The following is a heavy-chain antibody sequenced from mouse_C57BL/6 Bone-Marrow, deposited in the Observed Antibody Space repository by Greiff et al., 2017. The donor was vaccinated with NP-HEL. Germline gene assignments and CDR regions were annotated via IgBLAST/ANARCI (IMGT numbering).Heavy chain of an antibody. V-gene: IGHV5-17*01. J-gene: IGHJ2*01. CDR2: ISSGSSTI. CDR1: GFTFSDYG. CDR3: ARGGMVTTPYCFDY. Sequence: EVQLQESGGGLVKPGGSLKLSCAASGFTFSDYGMHWVRQAPEKGLEWVAYISSGSSTIYYADTVKGRFTISRDNAKNTLFLQMTSLRSEDTAMYYCARGGMVTTPYCFDYWGQGTTLTVSS. D-gene: IGHD2-2*01.